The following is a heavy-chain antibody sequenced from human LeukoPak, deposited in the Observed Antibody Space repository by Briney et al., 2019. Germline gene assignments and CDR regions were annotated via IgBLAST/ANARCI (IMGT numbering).Heavy chain of an antibody. V-gene: IGHV3-7*03. J-gene: IGHJ4*02. D-gene: IGHD6-13*01. CDR1: GFAFSNYW. CDR3: ATKLPAAGRGFDY. Sequence: GGSLRLSCVGSGFAFSNYWMSWVHQAPGKGLEWVANIKQDGSEKYYVDSVKGRFTISRDSAKNSLFLQMNSLRAEDTAVYYCATKLPAAGRGFDYWGQGTLVTVSS. CDR2: IKQDGSEK.